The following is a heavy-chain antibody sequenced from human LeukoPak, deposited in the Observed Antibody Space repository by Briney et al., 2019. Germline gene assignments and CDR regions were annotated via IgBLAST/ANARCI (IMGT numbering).Heavy chain of an antibody. D-gene: IGHD2-2*01. CDR1: GASISTYY. J-gene: IGHJ4*02. V-gene: IGHV4-59*08. CDR2: IYYSGNT. CDR3: AGMGGEVPAATNFDY. Sequence: PSETLSLTCTVSGASISTYYWSWVRQPPGKGLEWIGYIYYSGNTNYNPSLKSRVTISVDTSKNQFSLKLSSVTAADTAVYYCAGMGGEVPAATNFDYWGQGTLVTVSS.